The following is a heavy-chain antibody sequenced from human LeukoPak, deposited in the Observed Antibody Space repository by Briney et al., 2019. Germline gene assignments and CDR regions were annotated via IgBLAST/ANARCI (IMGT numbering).Heavy chain of an antibody. CDR2: IIPIFGTA. V-gene: IGHV1-69*05. J-gene: IGHJ3*02. Sequence: SVKVSCKASGGTFSSYAISGVRQAPGQGLEWMGGIIPIFGTANYAQKFQGRVTITTDESTSTAYMELSSLRSEDTAVYYCARGEYSGSYRDAFDIWGQGTMVTVSS. CDR3: ARGEYSGSYRDAFDI. D-gene: IGHD1-26*01. CDR1: GGTFSSYA.